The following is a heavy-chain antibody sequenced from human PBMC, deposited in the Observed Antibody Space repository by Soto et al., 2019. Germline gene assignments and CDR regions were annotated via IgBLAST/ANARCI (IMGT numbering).Heavy chain of an antibody. CDR1: GFTFGDYA. J-gene: IGHJ3*02. Sequence: GGSLRLSCTASGFTFGDYAMSWFRQAPGKGLEWVGFIRSKAYGGTTEYAASVKGRFTISRDDSKSIAYLQMNSLKTEDTAVYYCTNTLGCSSTSCVVAFDIWGQGTMVTVSS. D-gene: IGHD2-2*01. CDR3: TNTLGCSSTSCVVAFDI. CDR2: IRSKAYGGTT. V-gene: IGHV3-49*03.